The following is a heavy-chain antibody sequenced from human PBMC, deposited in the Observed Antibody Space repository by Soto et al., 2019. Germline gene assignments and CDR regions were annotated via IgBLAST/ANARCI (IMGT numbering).Heavy chain of an antibody. CDR3: AKGRAPSGWYPPYYYGMDV. D-gene: IGHD6-19*01. CDR1: GFTFSTYA. J-gene: IGHJ6*02. V-gene: IGHV3-23*01. CDR2: VSGSGGNT. Sequence: VQLLESGGGLLQPGGSLRLSCAASGFTFSTYAMTWVRQAPGKGPEWVSSVSGSGGNTLYADSVKGQFTISRDNSKNTLYLQMNSLRAGDTAVYYCAKGRAPSGWYPPYYYGMDVWGQGTTVIVSS.